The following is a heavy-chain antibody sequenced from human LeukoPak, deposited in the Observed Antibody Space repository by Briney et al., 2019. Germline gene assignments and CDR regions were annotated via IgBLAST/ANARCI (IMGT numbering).Heavy chain of an antibody. CDR2: MNPNSGNT. Sequence: ASVKVSCKASGYTFTSYDINWVRQATGQGLEWMGWMNPNSGNTGYAQKFQGRVTMTRNTSISTAYMELGSLRSEDTAVYYCARSPFVRFGELWYFDLWGRGTLVTVSS. CDR1: GYTFTSYD. J-gene: IGHJ2*01. V-gene: IGHV1-8*01. D-gene: IGHD3-10*01. CDR3: ARSPFVRFGELWYFDL.